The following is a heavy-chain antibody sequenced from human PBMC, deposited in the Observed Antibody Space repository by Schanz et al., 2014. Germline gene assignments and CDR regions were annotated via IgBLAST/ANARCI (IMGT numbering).Heavy chain of an antibody. V-gene: IGHV3-33*01. CDR3: ARDGVAATTDFEY. CDR1: GFTFSRSG. D-gene: IGHD1-1*01. CDR2: IWFDGSNK. Sequence: VQLVESGGALIQPGGSLRLSCAASGFTFSRSGMHWVRQAPGKGLEWVEIIWFDGSNKYYADSVKGRFTISRDNSKNTLFLQMNSLRAEDTAVYYCARDGVAATTDFEYWGQGALVTVSS. J-gene: IGHJ4*02.